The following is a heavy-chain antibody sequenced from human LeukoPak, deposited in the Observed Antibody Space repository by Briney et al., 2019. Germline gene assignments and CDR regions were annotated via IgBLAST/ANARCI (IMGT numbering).Heavy chain of an antibody. CDR3: ARDGPNWYDY. CDR2: IYYTGRP. J-gene: IGHJ4*02. V-gene: IGHV4-59*11. Sequence: SETLSLTCDVCGGSMSGLYWSWIRQPPGKGLEWIGYIYYTGRPNYNPSLKSRVTISVDTSNNQFSLKLTSVTAADTAVYYCARDGPNWYDYWGQGTLVTVSS. CDR1: GGSMSGLY. D-gene: IGHD1-1*01.